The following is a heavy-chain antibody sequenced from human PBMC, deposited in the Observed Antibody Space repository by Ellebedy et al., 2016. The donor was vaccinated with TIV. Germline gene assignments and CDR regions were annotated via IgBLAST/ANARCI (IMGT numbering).Heavy chain of an antibody. CDR1: GFTFSSYA. CDR2: IWYDGSNK. V-gene: IGHV3-33*08. Sequence: GESLKISXAASGFTFSSYAMHWVRQAPGKGLEWVAVIWYDGSNKYYADSVKGRFTISRDNSKNTLYLQMNSLRAEDTAVYYCAREGQISYHYYDSSGYYFDYWGQGTLVTVSS. CDR3: AREGQISYHYYDSSGYYFDY. D-gene: IGHD3-22*01. J-gene: IGHJ4*02.